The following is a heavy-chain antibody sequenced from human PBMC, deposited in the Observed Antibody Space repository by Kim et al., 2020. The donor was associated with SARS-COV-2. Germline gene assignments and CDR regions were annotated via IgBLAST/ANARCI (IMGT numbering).Heavy chain of an antibody. CDR1: GFTFDDYA. CDR2: ISWNSGSI. D-gene: IGHD5-12*01. CDR3: AKDLNVDIVATTLDY. Sequence: GGSLRLSCAASGFTFDDYAMHWVRQAPGKGLEWVSGISWNSGSIGYADSVKGRFTISRDNAKNSLYLQMNSLRAEDTALYYCAKDLNVDIVATTLDYWGQGTLVTVSS. V-gene: IGHV3-9*01. J-gene: IGHJ4*02.